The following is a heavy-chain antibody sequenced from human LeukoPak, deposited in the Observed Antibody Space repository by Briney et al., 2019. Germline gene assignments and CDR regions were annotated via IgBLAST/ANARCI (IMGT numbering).Heavy chain of an antibody. CDR2: ISGSGGRT. CDR3: AKDDNYHDRSGLRFDI. V-gene: IGHV3-23*01. CDR1: GFTFSSYG. J-gene: IGHJ3*02. Sequence: GGSLRLSCAASGFTFSSYGMTWVRQAPGKGLEWVSGISGSGGRTYYAASVKGRFTISRNNTKNTVYLQMNNLRGEDTAVYYCAKDDNYHDRSGLRFDIWGQGTMVTVSS. D-gene: IGHD3-22*01.